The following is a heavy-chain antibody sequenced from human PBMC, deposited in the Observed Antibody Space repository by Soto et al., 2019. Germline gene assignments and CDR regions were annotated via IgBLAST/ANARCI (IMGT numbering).Heavy chain of an antibody. D-gene: IGHD6-6*01. CDR2: IYYSGST. CDR1: GGSISSSSYY. Sequence: QLQLQESGPGLVKPSETLSLTCTVSGGSISSSSYYWGWIRQPPGKGLEWIGSIYYSGSTYYNPSLKSRVTISVDTSKNQFSLKLSSVTAADTAVYYCARRLSIAARPVLDNWFDPWGQGTLVTVSS. V-gene: IGHV4-39*01. CDR3: ARRLSIAARPVLDNWFDP. J-gene: IGHJ5*02.